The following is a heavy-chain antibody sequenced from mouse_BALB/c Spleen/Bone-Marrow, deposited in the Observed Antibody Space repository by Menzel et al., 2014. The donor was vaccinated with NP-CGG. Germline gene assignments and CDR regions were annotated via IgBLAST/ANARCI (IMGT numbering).Heavy chain of an antibody. D-gene: IGHD2-14*01. Sequence: EVKLVESGGGLVKPGGSLKLSCAASGFTSRDYYMYWVRQTPEKRLEWVATISDGGTYTYYSDSVKGRFTISRDKAKNNLYLQMTNLMSEDTAMYRCVRDGDYRYAWFSYWGQGTLVTVSA. V-gene: IGHV5-4*02. CDR1: GFTSRDYY. CDR2: ISDGGTYT. CDR3: VRDGDYRYAWFSY. J-gene: IGHJ3*01.